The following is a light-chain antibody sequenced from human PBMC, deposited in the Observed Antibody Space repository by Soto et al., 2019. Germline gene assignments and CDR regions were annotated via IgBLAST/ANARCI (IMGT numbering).Light chain of an antibody. CDR1: MRDVGAYNL. CDR2: EVR. CDR3: SAYTGRSTLV. V-gene: IGLV2-14*01. Sequence: QSALTQPASVSGSAGQSITISCSGTMRDVGAYNLVSWYQQHPGTAPKLIIYEVRNRPSGISPRFSGSRSGNTASLTISGLPSEDEGDYCCSAYTGRSTLVFGGGTKLTVL. J-gene: IGLJ3*02.